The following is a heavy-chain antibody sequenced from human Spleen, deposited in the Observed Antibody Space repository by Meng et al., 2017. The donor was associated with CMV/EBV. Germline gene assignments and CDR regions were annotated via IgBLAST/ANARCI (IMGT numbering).Heavy chain of an antibody. J-gene: IGHJ4*02. CDR3: ARDCVREGYWGYYFDY. CDR1: GGSISSSSYH. D-gene: IGHD5-24*01. Sequence: GSLRLSCTVSGGSISSSSYHWGWIRQPPGKGLEWIGSIYYSGNTYYNPSLKSRVTISVDTSKNQFSLKLSSVTAADTAVYYCARDCVREGYWGYYFDYWGQGMLVTVSS. V-gene: IGHV4-39*07. CDR2: IYYSGNT.